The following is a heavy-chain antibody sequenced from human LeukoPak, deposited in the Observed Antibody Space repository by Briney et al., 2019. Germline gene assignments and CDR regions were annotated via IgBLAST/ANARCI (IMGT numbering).Heavy chain of an antibody. V-gene: IGHV3-30*18. CDR3: GKRVTTGPHSIHY. J-gene: IGHJ4*02. CDR1: GFTFRSYD. D-gene: IGHD4-17*01. CDR2: ISYDGSNK. Sequence: GRSLRLSCAASGFTFRSYDMHWVRQAPGKGLEWVAHISYDGSNKDYADSVKGRFTISKDNSKNTLYLQMDSLRAEDTAIYYCGKRVTTGPHSIHYWGQGALVTVSS.